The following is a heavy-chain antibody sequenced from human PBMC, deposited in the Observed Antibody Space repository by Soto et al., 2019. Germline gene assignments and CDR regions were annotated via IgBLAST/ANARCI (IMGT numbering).Heavy chain of an antibody. V-gene: IGHV3-23*01. CDR3: AKGGRSMVGHGEPFDAFDK. CDR1: GFTFSSYV. J-gene: IGHJ3*02. D-gene: IGHD1-26*01. CDR2: VTYAGETT. Sequence: PGGSLRLSCTASGFTFSSYVMSWVRRAPGKGLEWVSGVTYAGETTYYADSVKGRFTISRDNSKNTLYLQMDSLRAEDTAVYYCAKGGRSMVGHGEPFDAFDKWGQETMVTV.